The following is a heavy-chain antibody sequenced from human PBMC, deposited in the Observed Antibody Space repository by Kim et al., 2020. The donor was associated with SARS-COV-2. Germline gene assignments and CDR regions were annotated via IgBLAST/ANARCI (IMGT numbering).Heavy chain of an antibody. D-gene: IGHD2-2*01. V-gene: IGHV4-59*08. J-gene: IGHJ3*02. CDR3: ARACSSTSCHIRDAFDI. CDR1: GGSISSYY. CDR2: IYYSGST. Sequence: SETLSLTCTVSGGSISSYYWSWIRQPPGKGLEWIGYIYYSGSTNYNPSLKSRVTISVDTSKNQFSLKLSSVTAADTAVYYCARACSSTSCHIRDAFDIWG.